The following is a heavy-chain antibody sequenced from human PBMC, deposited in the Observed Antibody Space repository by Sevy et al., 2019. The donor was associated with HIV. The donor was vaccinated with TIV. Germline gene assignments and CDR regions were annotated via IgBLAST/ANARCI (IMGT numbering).Heavy chain of an antibody. CDR3: ARQKNSGFDV. D-gene: IGHD6-19*01. CDR1: GDSVSRTDVA. V-gene: IGHV6-1*01. CDR2: KWYASKWYN. J-gene: IGHJ3*01. Sequence: SQTLSLTCAISGDSVSRTDVAWNWIRQSPSRGLEWLGRKWYASKWYNDYAISGKSRLTINPDTTRNQVSLNLSSVTPEDAAVYYCARQKNSGFDVWGQGTVVTVSS.